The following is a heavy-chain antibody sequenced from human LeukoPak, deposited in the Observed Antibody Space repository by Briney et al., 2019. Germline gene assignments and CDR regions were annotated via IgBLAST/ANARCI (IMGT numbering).Heavy chain of an antibody. J-gene: IGHJ4*02. CDR3: ARIGYCSSTSCNTHLLDY. Sequence: AGGSLRLSCAASGFTFSSYWMSWVRQAPGKGLEWVANIKQDGSEKYYVDSVKGRFTISRDNAKNSLYLQMNSLRAEDTAVYYCARIGYCSSTSCNTHLLDYWGQGTLVTVSS. CDR2: IKQDGSEK. CDR1: GFTFSSYW. D-gene: IGHD2-2*02. V-gene: IGHV3-7*01.